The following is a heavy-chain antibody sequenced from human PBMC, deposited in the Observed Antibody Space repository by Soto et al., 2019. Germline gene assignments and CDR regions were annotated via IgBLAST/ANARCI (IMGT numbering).Heavy chain of an antibody. D-gene: IGHD2-15*01. CDR2: IKEDGSEK. CDR1: GFTLSYYW. V-gene: IGHV3-7*01. J-gene: IGHJ4*02. Sequence: EVQLMESGGGLVQPGGSLRLSCAASGFTLSYYWMSWVRQAPGKGLEWVANIKEDGSEKYYVDSVKGRFTISRDNAQNSVFLQMNSLRVEDTAIYYCARDCSGGSGQYWGQGTLVTVSS. CDR3: ARDCSGGSGQY.